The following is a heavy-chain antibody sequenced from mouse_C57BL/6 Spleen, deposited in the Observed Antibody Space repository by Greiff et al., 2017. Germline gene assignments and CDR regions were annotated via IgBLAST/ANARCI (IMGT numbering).Heavy chain of an antibody. V-gene: IGHV1-69*01. CDR3: ARFTTVVAPKGYAMDY. Sequence: QVQLQQPGAELVLPGASVKLSCKASGYTFTSYWMHWVKQRPGQGLEWIGEIDPSDSYTNYNQKFKGKSTLTVDKSSSTAYLQLSSLTSEDSAVYYCARFTTVVAPKGYAMDYWGQGTSVTVSS. CDR2: IDPSDSYT. J-gene: IGHJ4*01. CDR1: GYTFTSYW. D-gene: IGHD1-1*01.